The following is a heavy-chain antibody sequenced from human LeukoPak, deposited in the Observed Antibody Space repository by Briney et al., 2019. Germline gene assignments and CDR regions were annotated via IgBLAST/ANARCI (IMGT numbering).Heavy chain of an antibody. V-gene: IGHV3-30*04. CDR2: ISPDGSTT. D-gene: IGHD3-3*01. CDR1: GITFSTTG. J-gene: IGHJ4*02. CDR3: ATEGEEWTNFDY. Sequence: PGGSLRLSCAVSGITFSTTGLHWVRQAPRKGQEWVAMISPDGSTTFYTDSMKGRLTISRDNSNNTLYLQLNSLRLEDTALYYCATEGEEWTNFDYWGQGTLVSVSS.